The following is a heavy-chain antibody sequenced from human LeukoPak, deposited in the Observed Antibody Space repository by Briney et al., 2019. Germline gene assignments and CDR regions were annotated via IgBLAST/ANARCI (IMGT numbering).Heavy chain of an antibody. CDR2: IVSNGDST. V-gene: IGHV3-64D*09. CDR1: GFTFGRYG. J-gene: IGHJ6*02. Sequence: PGGSLRLSCSASGFTFGRYGMHWVRQAPGKGLEYVSAIVSNGDSTYYADSVKGRFTISRDNAKNTLYLQMSSLRPDDTAVYYCVNPGWYYDSSGYSYYYGMDVWGQGTTVTVSS. CDR3: VNPGWYYDSSGYSYYYGMDV. D-gene: IGHD3-22*01.